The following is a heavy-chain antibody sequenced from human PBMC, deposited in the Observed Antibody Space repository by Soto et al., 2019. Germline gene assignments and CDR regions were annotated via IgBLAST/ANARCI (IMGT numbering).Heavy chain of an antibody. V-gene: IGHV1-18*01. Sequence: QVQLVQSGAEVNKPWASVKVSCKASGYTFITYGVSWVRQAPGQGLDWLGWISTYNGNTRYAERLQGRVTMTTDTTTNPAYMELRNLRSDDTAVYYCARGPTDYYDNSANYFLDYWGQGTLVTVSS. CDR3: ARGPTDYYDNSANYFLDY. D-gene: IGHD3-22*01. CDR2: ISTYNGNT. J-gene: IGHJ4*02. CDR1: GYTFITYG.